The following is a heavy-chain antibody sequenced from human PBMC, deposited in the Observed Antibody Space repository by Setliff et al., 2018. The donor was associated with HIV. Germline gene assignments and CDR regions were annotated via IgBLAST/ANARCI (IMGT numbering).Heavy chain of an antibody. D-gene: IGHD4-17*01. CDR3: AKGRAYGDLYYYYGMDV. CDR1: GFTFSTYG. V-gene: IGHV3-30*18. CDR2: ISYDGTNK. Sequence: GESLKISCAASGFTFSTYGMNWARQAPGKGLEWVALISYDGTNKYYADSVKGRFTISRDTSKNTLYLQMNSLRAEDTAMYYCAKGRAYGDLYYYYGMDVWGQGTTVTVSS. J-gene: IGHJ6*02.